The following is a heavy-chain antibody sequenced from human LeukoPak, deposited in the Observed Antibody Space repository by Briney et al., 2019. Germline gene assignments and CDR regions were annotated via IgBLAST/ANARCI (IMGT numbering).Heavy chain of an antibody. CDR2: ISGSSVST. CDR1: GFTFSSYA. D-gene: IGHD6-19*01. CDR3: AKGLIAVAGTRFAGGYMDV. V-gene: IGHV3-23*01. Sequence: PGGSLRLSCAASGFTFSSYAMSWVRQAPGKGLEWVSSISGSSVSTYYADSVQGRFTISRDNSKSALYLQMNSLRAEDTAVYYCAKGLIAVAGTRFAGGYMDVWGKGTTVTVSS. J-gene: IGHJ6*03.